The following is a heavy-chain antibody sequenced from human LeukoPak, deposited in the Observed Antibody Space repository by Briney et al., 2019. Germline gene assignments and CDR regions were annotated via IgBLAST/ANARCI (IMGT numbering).Heavy chain of an antibody. V-gene: IGHV3-23*01. CDR3: AKDHSDVVVTAVGDY. J-gene: IGHJ4*02. Sequence: GGSLRLSCAASGFTFSSYAMSWVRQAPGKGLEWVSAISGSGGSTYYADSVKGRFTISRDNSKNTLYLQMNSLRAEDTAVYYCAKDHSDVVVTAVGDYWGQGTLVTVSS. CDR1: GFTFSSYA. D-gene: IGHD2-21*02. CDR2: ISGSGGST.